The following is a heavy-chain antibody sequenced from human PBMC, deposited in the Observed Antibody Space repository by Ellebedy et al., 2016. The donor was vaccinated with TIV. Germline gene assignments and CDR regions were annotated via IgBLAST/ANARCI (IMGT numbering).Heavy chain of an antibody. D-gene: IGHD6-25*01. J-gene: IGHJ4*02. CDR1: GYTFRDYS. CDR3: ARSFAAVFDS. V-gene: IGHV1-18*01. Sequence: ASVKVSCKASGYTFRDYSVAWVRQAPGEGPQWMGWISPYNGRTVYERRFQDRVSMTTDIPTTTAYLEVRSLRSDDTAAYYCARSFAAVFDSWGQGTLVTVSS. CDR2: ISPYNGRT.